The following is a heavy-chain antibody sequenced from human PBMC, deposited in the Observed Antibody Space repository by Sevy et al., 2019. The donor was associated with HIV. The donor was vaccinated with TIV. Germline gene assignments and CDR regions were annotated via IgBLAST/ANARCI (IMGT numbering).Heavy chain of an antibody. CDR2: IYYSGST. J-gene: IGHJ5*02. Sequence: SETLSLTYTVSGGSMSNYYWSWIRQPPGKGLEWIGYIYYSGSTNYNPSLKSRVTISVDTSKNQFSLKLSSVTAADTAVYYCARGSGYSNWFDPWGQGTLVTVSS. D-gene: IGHD4-4*01. V-gene: IGHV4-59*12. CDR3: ARGSGYSNWFDP. CDR1: GGSMSNYY.